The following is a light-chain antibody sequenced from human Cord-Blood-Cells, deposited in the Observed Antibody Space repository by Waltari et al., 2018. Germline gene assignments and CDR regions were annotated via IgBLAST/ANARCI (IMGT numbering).Light chain of an antibody. V-gene: IGKV3-15*01. J-gene: IGKJ4*01. Sequence: EIVMTQPPSTLSVSPGERATLACRASQSVRSNLAWYQQKPGQAPRLLIYGASTRATGIPARFSGSGSGTEFTLTISSLQSEDFAVYYCQQYNNWPPLTFGGGTKVEIK. CDR2: GAS. CDR3: QQYNNWPPLT. CDR1: QSVRSN.